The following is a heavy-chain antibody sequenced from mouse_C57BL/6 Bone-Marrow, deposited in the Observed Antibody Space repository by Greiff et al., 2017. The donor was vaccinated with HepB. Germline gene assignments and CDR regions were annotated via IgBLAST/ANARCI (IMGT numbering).Heavy chain of an antibody. V-gene: IGHV1-81*01. CDR2: IYPRSGNN. D-gene: IGHD1-1*01. Sequence: VQLVESGAELARPGASVKLSCKASGYTFTSYGISWVKQRTGQGLEWIGEIYPRSGNNYYNEKFKGKATLTADKSSSTAYMELRSLTSEDSAVYFCARDYGSSLYWYFDVWGTGTTVTVSS. CDR1: GYTFTSYG. CDR3: ARDYGSSLYWYFDV. J-gene: IGHJ1*03.